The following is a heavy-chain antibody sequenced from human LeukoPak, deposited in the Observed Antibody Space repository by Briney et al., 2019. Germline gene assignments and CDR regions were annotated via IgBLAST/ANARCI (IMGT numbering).Heavy chain of an antibody. CDR1: GGSISSYY. CDR2: IYYSGST. Sequence: SETLSLTCTVSGGSISSYYWSWIRQPPGKGLGWIGYIYYSGSTNYNPSLKSRVTISVDTSKNQFSLKLSSVTAADTAVYYCARRIAAAGTQAPYYCYYYGMDVWGQGTTVTVSS. J-gene: IGHJ6*01. CDR3: ARRIAAAGTQAPYYCYYYGMDV. V-gene: IGHV4-59*08. D-gene: IGHD6-13*01.